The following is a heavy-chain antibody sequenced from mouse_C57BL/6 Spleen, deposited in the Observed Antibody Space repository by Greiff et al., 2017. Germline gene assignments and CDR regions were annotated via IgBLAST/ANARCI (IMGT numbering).Heavy chain of an antibody. CDR3: TPYALDY. Sequence: VQLQQSGAELVRPGASVKLSCTASGFTIKDDYMHWVKQRPEQGLEWIGWIDPENGDTEYASKFQGKATITADTSSNTAYLQLSSLTSEDTAVYYCTPYALDYWGQGTTLTVSS. D-gene: IGHD6-5*01. CDR1: GFTIKDDY. V-gene: IGHV14-4*01. J-gene: IGHJ2*01. CDR2: IDPENGDT.